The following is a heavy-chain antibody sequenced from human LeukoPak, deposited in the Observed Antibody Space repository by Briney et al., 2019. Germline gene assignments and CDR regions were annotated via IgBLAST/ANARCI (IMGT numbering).Heavy chain of an antibody. CDR2: ISSSGSTI. CDR3: AKGRYHLATVTLLDY. Sequence: PGGSLRLSCAASGFTFSSYEMNWVRQAPGKGLEGGSYISSSGSTIYYADSVKGRFTISRDNSKNTLYLQMNSLRAEDTAVYYCAKGRYHLATVTLLDYWGQGTLVTVSS. J-gene: IGHJ4*02. CDR1: GFTFSSYE. D-gene: IGHD4-17*01. V-gene: IGHV3-48*03.